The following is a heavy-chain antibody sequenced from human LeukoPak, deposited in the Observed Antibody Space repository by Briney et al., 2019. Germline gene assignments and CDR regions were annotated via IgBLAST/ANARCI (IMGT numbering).Heavy chain of an antibody. Sequence: GGSLRLSCAASGLTFTNYWIHWVRQAPGMGLVWVSRLPPDELDIIYADSVKGRFTASRDNAKNTVYLQMNNLRADDTAMCYCVGTIAARGSEYWGQGALVTVSS. CDR3: VGTIAARGSEY. CDR2: LPPDELDI. J-gene: IGHJ4*02. CDR1: GLTFTNYW. D-gene: IGHD6-6*01. V-gene: IGHV3-74*01.